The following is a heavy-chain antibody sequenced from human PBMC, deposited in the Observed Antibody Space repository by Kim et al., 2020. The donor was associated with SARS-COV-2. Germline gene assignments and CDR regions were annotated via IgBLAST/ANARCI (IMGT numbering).Heavy chain of an antibody. CDR3: ARETAGDNYYYYGMDV. V-gene: IGHV3-30*01. D-gene: IGHD6-13*01. J-gene: IGHJ6*02. Sequence: GKGRFTISRDNSKTTLYLQMNSLRAEDTAVYYCARETAGDNYYYYGMDVWGQGTTVTVSS.